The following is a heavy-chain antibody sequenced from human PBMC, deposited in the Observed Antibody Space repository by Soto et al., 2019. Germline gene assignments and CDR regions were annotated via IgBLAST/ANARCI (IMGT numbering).Heavy chain of an antibody. CDR3: AKNGQPPYYYYGMDV. J-gene: IGHJ6*02. CDR2: ISGYNGDT. D-gene: IGHD2-8*01. Sequence: QGQLVQSGAEVKKPGASVKVSCKASGYTFTRYGISWVRQAPGQGLEWMGWISGYNGDTNYAQKFQGRVTMNVDTSTTTAFMELRSLTSDDRAVYYCAKNGQPPYYYYGMDVWGQGTTVTVSS. CDR1: GYTFTRYG. V-gene: IGHV1-18*01.